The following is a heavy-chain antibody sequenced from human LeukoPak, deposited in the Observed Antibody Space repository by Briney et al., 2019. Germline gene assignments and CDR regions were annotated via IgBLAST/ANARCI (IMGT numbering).Heavy chain of an antibody. V-gene: IGHV4-39*01. J-gene: IGHJ4*02. Sequence: SETLSLTCTVSGDSITSSAYYWGWIRRPPGKGLEWIGSIYNSGYNYYNPSLKSRVTISVDTSKNQFSLKLSSVTAADTAVYYCARPYANWGQGILVTVSS. CDR3: ARPYAN. CDR2: IYNSGYN. CDR1: GDSITSSAYY.